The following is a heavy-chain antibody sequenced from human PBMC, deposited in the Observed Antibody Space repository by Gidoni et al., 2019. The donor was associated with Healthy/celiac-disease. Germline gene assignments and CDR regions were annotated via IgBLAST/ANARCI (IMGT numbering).Heavy chain of an antibody. D-gene: IGHD3-10*01. CDR1: GSTFPGYY. Sequence: QLQLVQSGAEVKKPGASVKVSCQASGSTFPGYYMHWVRQAPGQGLEWMVWINPNSGGTNYAKKFQGRVTMNRDTYISTAYMELSRLRSDDTAVYYCARDRNYGSGVGGNYWGQGTLVTVSS. CDR2: INPNSGGT. CDR3: ARDRNYGSGVGGNY. V-gene: IGHV1-2*02. J-gene: IGHJ4*02.